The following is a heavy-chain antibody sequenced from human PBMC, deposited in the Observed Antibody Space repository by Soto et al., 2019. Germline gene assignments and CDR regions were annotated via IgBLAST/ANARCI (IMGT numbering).Heavy chain of an antibody. D-gene: IGHD3-10*01. CDR2: MNEDGGTT. CDR1: GFTFSSYW. CDR3: ASDLSGRADV. V-gene: IGHV3-74*01. Sequence: GGSLRLSCAASGFTFSSYWMHWIRQAPGKGLVWVSRMNEDGGTTDYADSVKGRFTISRDNAKNTLYLQMNSLRVEDTAVYYCASDLSGRADVWGQGXTVTVYS. J-gene: IGHJ6*02.